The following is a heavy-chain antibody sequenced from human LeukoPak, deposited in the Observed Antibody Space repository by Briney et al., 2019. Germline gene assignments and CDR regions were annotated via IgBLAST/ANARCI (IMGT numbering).Heavy chain of an antibody. V-gene: IGHV4-59*08. D-gene: IGHD2-15*01. CDR2: VYHSGTT. CDR3: ARQDCRGGSCGPIGN. J-gene: IGHJ4*02. CDR1: GFTVRTNY. Sequence: GSLRLSCTASGFTVRTNYMSWIRQPPGKGLEWIGYVYHSGTTNYNPSLKSRVTISVETSKNQFSLKLSSVTAADTAVYYCARQDCRGGSCGPIGNWGQGTLVTVSS.